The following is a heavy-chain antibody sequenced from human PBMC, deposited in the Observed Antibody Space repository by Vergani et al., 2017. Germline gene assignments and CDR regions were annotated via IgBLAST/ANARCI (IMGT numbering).Heavy chain of an antibody. CDR2: IIPILGIA. CDR1: GGTFSSYT. V-gene: IGHV1-69*08. Sequence: QVQLVQSGAEVKKPGSSVKVSCKASGGTFSSYTISWVRQAPGQGLEWMGRIIPILGIANYAQKFQGRVTITADNSTSTAYMEMSSLRLEDTAVYYCARDPDCSSTSGHDAIAVALGNYYGMDVWGQGTTVTVSS. J-gene: IGHJ6*02. D-gene: IGHD2-2*01. CDR3: ARDPDCSSTSGHDAIAVALGNYYGMDV.